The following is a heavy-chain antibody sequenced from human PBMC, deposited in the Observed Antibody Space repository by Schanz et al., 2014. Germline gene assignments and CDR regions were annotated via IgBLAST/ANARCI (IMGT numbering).Heavy chain of an antibody. CDR3: ARPSDSSWYMDV. D-gene: IGHD2-21*02. V-gene: IGHV3-21*01. J-gene: IGHJ6*03. CDR1: GFTFSTYY. Sequence: EVKLVESGGGLVKPGGSLRLSCAASGFTFSTYYMNWVRQAPGKGLEWVSSISSSSSYISYADSVKGRFTISRDNAKNSLYLQMNSLRAEDTAVYYCARPSDSSWYMDVWGKGTTVTVSS. CDR2: ISSSSSYI.